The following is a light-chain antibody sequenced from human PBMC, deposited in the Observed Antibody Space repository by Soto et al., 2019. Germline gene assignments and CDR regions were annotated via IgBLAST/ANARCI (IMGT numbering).Light chain of an antibody. CDR1: QTVSSSY. CDR3: QQYGSSPLT. V-gene: IGKV3-20*01. CDR2: GAS. J-gene: IGKJ4*01. Sequence: EIVLTQSPGTLSLSPGERGTLSCRASQTVSSSYVAWYQQKPGQAPRLLIYGASDRATGTPDRFSGSGFGTQFTLTISRLEPEDFAVYYCQQYGSSPLTFGGGTKVEIK.